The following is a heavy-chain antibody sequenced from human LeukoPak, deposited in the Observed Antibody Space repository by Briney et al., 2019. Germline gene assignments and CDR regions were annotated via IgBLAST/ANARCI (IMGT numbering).Heavy chain of an antibody. CDR3: ARAIAVDY. Sequence: GGSLRLSCAASGFTYSSYAMSWVRQAPGKGLEWVSTISGSGGSTYYADSVKGRFTISRDKSKNTLYLQMNSLRAEDTAVYYCARAIAVDYWGQGTLVTVSS. CDR1: GFTYSSYA. J-gene: IGHJ4*02. V-gene: IGHV3-23*01. CDR2: ISGSGGST. D-gene: IGHD2-15*01.